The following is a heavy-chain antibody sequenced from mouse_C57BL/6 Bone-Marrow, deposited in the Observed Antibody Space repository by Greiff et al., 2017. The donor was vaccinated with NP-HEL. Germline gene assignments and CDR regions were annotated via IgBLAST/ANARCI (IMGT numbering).Heavy chain of an antibody. J-gene: IGHJ4*01. Sequence: VQLQQPGAELVKPGASVKMSCKASGYTFTSYWITWVKQRPGQGLEWIGDIYPGSGSNNYNEKFKSKATLTVDTSSSTAYMQLSSLRSEDSAVYYCAKGGILEDYYAMDYWGQGTSVTVSS. CDR2: IYPGSGSN. CDR3: AKGGILEDYYAMDY. V-gene: IGHV1-55*01. CDR1: GYTFTSYW. D-gene: IGHD2-14*01.